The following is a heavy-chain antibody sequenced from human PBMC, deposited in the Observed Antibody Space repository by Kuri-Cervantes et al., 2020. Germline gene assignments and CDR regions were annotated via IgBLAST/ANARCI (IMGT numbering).Heavy chain of an antibody. Sequence: SQTLSLTCAVYGGSFSGYYWSWIRQPPGKGLEWIGEINHSGSTNYNPSLKSRVTMSVDTSKNQFSLKLSSVTAADTAVYYCARELVRVGATKRYYFGYWGQGTLVTVSS. V-gene: IGHV4-34*01. D-gene: IGHD1-26*01. CDR3: ARELVRVGATKRYYFGY. CDR1: GGSFSGYY. J-gene: IGHJ4*02. CDR2: INHSGST.